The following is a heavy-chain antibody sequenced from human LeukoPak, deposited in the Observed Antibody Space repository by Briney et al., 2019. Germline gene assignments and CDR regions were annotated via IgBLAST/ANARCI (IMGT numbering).Heavy chain of an antibody. CDR3: ARVGRNSGRPLDY. Sequence: GGSGSLSRAAAGGTFDDYGMSWVRQAPGKRLEWVSGTNWNVGSTGYADSVKDRFTISRDNAKNSLYLQRNSLRAEDTASYHCARVGRNSGRPLDYWGQGTLVTVSS. D-gene: IGHD1-26*01. V-gene: IGHV3-20*01. CDR2: TNWNVGST. J-gene: IGHJ4*02. CDR1: GGTFDDYG.